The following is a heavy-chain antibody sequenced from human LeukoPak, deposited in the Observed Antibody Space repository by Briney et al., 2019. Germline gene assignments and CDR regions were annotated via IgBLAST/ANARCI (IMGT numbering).Heavy chain of an antibody. J-gene: IGHJ4*02. D-gene: IGHD5-18*01. CDR1: GASINSHY. CDR2: IFYTGST. Sequence: KPSETLSLTCTVPGASINSHYWTWIRQPPGKGLEWIGYIFYTGSTQYSPSFKSRVSISLDTANNQFSLRLTSATAADTAVYYCARSGYFYGGPDYWGQGTLVTVSS. V-gene: IGHV4-59*11. CDR3: ARSGYFYGGPDY.